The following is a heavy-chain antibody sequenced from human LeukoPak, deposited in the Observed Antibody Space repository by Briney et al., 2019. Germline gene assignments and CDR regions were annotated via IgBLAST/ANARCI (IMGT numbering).Heavy chain of an antibody. Sequence: ASVKVSFKASGYTFTNYYIQWVRQAPGQGLEWMGWINPNSGGTNYAQKFQGRVTMTRDTSSSTAYMELSRLTSDDTTVYYCAKDEIVRDYSNYDYWGQGTLVTVSS. CDR1: GYTFTNYY. CDR3: AKDEIVRDYSNYDY. V-gene: IGHV1-2*02. D-gene: IGHD4-11*01. CDR2: INPNSGGT. J-gene: IGHJ4*02.